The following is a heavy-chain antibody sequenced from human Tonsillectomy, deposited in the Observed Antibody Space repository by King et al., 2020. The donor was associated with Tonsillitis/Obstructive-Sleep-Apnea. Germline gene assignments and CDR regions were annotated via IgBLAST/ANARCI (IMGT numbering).Heavy chain of an antibody. J-gene: IGHJ6*03. D-gene: IGHD6-13*01. CDR1: GGSFSGYY. CDR3: ARGRRSSRLRVYYYYMDV. V-gene: IGHV4-34*01. CDR2: INHSGST. Sequence: VQLQQWGAGLLKPSETLSLTCAVYGGSFSGYYWSWIRQPPGKGLEWIGEINHSGSTNYNPSLKSRVTISVDTSKNQFSLKLSSVTAADTAVYYCARGRRSSRLRVYYYYMDVWGKGTTVTVSS.